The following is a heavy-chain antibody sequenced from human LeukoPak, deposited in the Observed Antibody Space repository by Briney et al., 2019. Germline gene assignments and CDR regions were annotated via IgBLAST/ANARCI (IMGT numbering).Heavy chain of an antibody. V-gene: IGHV1-2*02. CDR2: INPNTGGT. Sequence: ASVKVSCKASGYTFTGYYMHWVRQAPGQGLERMGWINPNTGGTSYAQKFQGRVTMTRDTSISTAYMELSRVRSDDTAMYYCARGDIMGVTDYRYFDFWAREPWSPSPQ. CDR3: ARGDIMGVTDYRYFDF. D-gene: IGHD1-26*01. J-gene: IGHJ4*02. CDR1: GYTFTGYY.